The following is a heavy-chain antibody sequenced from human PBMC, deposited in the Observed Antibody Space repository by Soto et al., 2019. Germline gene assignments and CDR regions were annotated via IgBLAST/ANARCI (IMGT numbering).Heavy chain of an antibody. V-gene: IGHV3-23*01. J-gene: IGHJ4*02. CDR3: AKSSLYWKQLVLLFDY. D-gene: IGHD6-13*01. CDR1: GFTFSSYA. Sequence: GGSLRLFCAASGFTFSSYAMSWVRQAPGKGLEWVSAISGSGGSTYYADSVKGRFTISRDNSKNTLYLQMNSLRAEDTAVYYCAKSSLYWKQLVLLFDYWGQGTLVTVSS. CDR2: ISGSGGST.